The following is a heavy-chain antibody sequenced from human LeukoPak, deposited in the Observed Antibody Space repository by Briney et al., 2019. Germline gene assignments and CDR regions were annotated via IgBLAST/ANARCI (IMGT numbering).Heavy chain of an antibody. D-gene: IGHD2-15*01. CDR1: GFTFSSYE. CDR2: ISSSGSTI. Sequence: GGSLRLSCAASGFTFSSYEMNWVRQAPGKGLEWVSYISSSGSTIYYADSLKGRFTISRDNAKNSLYLQMNSLRAEDTAVYYCARGYSRGWLFPYYFDYWGQGTLVTVSS. CDR3: ARGYSRGWLFPYYFDY. V-gene: IGHV3-48*03. J-gene: IGHJ4*02.